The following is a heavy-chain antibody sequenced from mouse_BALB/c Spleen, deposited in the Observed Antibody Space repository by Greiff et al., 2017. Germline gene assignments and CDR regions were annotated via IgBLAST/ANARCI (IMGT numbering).Heavy chain of an antibody. D-gene: IGHD2-1*01. CDR1: GFTFSNYW. CDR3: IGKGSVYFDY. Sequence: EVKLVESGGGLVQPGGSMKLSCVASGFTFSNYWMNWVRQSPEKGLEWVAEIRLKSNNYATHYAESVKGRFTISRDDSKSSVYLQMNNLRAEDTGIYYCIGKGSVYFDYWGQGTTLTVSS. J-gene: IGHJ2*01. V-gene: IGHV6-6*02. CDR2: IRLKSNNYAT.